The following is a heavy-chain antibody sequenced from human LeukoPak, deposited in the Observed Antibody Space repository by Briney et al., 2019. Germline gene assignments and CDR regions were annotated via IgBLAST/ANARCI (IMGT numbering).Heavy chain of an antibody. V-gene: IGHV1-24*01. CDR1: GYTLTELS. CDR3: ATSPGAISIFDY. J-gene: IGHJ4*02. D-gene: IGHD3-3*01. Sequence: EASVKVSFKVSGYTLTELSMHWVRQARGKGREWMGGFDPEDGETIYAQKFQGRVTMTEDTSTDTAYMELSSLRSEDTAVYYCATSPGAISIFDYWGQGTLVTVSS. CDR2: FDPEDGET.